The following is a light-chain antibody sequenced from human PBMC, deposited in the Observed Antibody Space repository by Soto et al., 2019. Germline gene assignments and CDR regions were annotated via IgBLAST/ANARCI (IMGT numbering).Light chain of an antibody. CDR2: EAS. CDR3: QQANDFPT. Sequence: DVQMTQSPSSVSASIGDRVTITCRASQGIGTWLAWYQQKPGKAPTVLIYEASNLQSGVPSRFIGSGSGTEFTLTISSLQPEDFATYFCQQANDFPTFGGGTTVQIK. CDR1: QGIGTW. J-gene: IGKJ4*01. V-gene: IGKV1-12*01.